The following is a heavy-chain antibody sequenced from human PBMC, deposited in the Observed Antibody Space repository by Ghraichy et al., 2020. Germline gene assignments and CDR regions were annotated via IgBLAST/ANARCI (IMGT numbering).Heavy chain of an antibody. CDR3: ATTMVRGVKGGDSFDL. CDR2: ISGGGTIT. J-gene: IGHJ3*01. D-gene: IGHD3-10*01. Sequence: ESLNISCAASGFTFSSYAMSWVRQAPGKGLDWVSAISGGGTITYYADSVKGRFTISRDNSKNTLYLQMNSLRAEDTAVYYCATTMVRGVKGGDSFDLWGQGTMVTVSS. V-gene: IGHV3-23*01. CDR1: GFTFSSYA.